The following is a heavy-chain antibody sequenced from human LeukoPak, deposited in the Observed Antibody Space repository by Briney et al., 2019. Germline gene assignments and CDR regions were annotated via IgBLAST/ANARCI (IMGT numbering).Heavy chain of an antibody. Sequence: ASVKVSCKASGYTFTGYYMHWVRQAPGQGLEWMGWINPNSGGTNYAQKFRGRVTMTRDTSISTAYMELSRLRSDDTAVYYCARFPRRITMIVVAYAFDIWGQGTMVTVSS. V-gene: IGHV1-2*02. CDR3: ARFPRRITMIVVAYAFDI. D-gene: IGHD3-22*01. J-gene: IGHJ3*02. CDR2: INPNSGGT. CDR1: GYTFTGYY.